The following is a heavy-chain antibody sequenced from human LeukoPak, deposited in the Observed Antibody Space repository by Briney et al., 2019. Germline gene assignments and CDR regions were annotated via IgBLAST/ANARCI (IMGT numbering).Heavy chain of an antibody. J-gene: IGHJ3*02. V-gene: IGHV3-9*01. CDR3: AKDIAGAVAGRLGPGDAFDI. D-gene: IGHD6-19*01. CDR1: GFTFDDYA. CDR2: ISWNSGSI. Sequence: PGRSLRLSCAASGFTFDDYAMHWVRQAPGKGLEWVSGISWNSGSIGYADSVKGRFTISRDNAKNPLYLQMNSLRAEDTALYYCAKDIAGAVAGRLGPGDAFDIWGQGTMVTVSS.